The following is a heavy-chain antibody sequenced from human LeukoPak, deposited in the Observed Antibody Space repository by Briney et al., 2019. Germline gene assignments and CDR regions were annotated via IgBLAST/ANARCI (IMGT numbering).Heavy chain of an antibody. CDR2: INPNSGGT. CDR3: ARANFLYCSSTSCLFDY. CDR1: GYTFTDYY. Sequence: VSVKVSCKGSGYTFTDYYMHWVRLAPGQGLEWMGWINPNSGGTNYVQKFQGWVTMTRDTSINTAYMELSRLTSDDTAVYYCARANFLYCSSTSCLFDYWGQGTLVTVSS. V-gene: IGHV1-2*04. J-gene: IGHJ4*02. D-gene: IGHD2-2*01.